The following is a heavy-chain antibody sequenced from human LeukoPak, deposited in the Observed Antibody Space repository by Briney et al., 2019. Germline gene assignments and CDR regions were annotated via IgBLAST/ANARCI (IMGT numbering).Heavy chain of an antibody. CDR2: ISSSSSYI. V-gene: IGHV3-21*01. Sequence: GGSLRLSCAASGFTFSSYDMNWVRQAPGKGLEWVSSISSSSSYIYYTDSLKGRFTISRDNAKNSLFLQMNSLRAEGTAVYYCARVQGYYYYIDVWGKGTTVTVSS. D-gene: IGHD3-10*01. J-gene: IGHJ6*03. CDR1: GFTFSSYD. CDR3: ARVQGYYYYIDV.